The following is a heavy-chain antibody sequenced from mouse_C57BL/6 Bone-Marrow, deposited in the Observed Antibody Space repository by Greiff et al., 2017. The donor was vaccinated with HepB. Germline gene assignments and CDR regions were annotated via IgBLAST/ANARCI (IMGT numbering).Heavy chain of an antibody. J-gene: IGHJ2*01. V-gene: IGHV1-76*01. CDR1: GYTFTDYY. D-gene: IGHD2-3*01. CDR3: ARWLLEGGYFDY. CDR2: IYPGSGNT. Sequence: VQLQESGAELVRPGASVKLSCKASGYTFTDYYINWVKQRPGQGLEWIARIYPGSGNTYYNEKFKGKATLTAEKSSSTAYMQLSSLTSEDSAVYFCARWLLEGGYFDYWGQGTTLTVSS.